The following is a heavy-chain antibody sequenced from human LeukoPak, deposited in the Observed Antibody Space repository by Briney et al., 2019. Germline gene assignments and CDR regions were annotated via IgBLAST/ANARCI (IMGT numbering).Heavy chain of an antibody. CDR3: ARDQLQRGIAVAGTAFDI. Sequence: GGSLRLSCAASGFTFSSYSMNWVRQAPGKGLEWVSSISSSSSYIYYADSVKGRFTISRDNAKNSLYLQMNSLRAEDTAVYYCARDQLQRGIAVAGTAFDIWGQGTMVTVSS. D-gene: IGHD6-19*01. J-gene: IGHJ3*02. CDR1: GFTFSSYS. V-gene: IGHV3-21*01. CDR2: ISSSSSYI.